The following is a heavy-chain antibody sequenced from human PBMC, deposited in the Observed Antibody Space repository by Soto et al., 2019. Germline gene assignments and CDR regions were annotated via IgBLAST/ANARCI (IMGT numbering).Heavy chain of an antibody. Sequence: ASVKVSCKASGYTFTSYGISWVRQAPGQGLEWMGWISAHNGNTNYAQKLQGRVTMTTDTSTSTAYMELRSLRYDDTAVYYCARGARMVRGVTYYYYGMDVWGQGTTVTVSS. CDR3: ARGARMVRGVTYYYYGMDV. J-gene: IGHJ6*02. V-gene: IGHV1-18*01. D-gene: IGHD3-10*01. CDR1: GYTFTSYG. CDR2: ISAHNGNT.